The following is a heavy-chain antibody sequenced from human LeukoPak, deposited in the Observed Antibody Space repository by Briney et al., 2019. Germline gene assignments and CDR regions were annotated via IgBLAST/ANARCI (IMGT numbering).Heavy chain of an antibody. Sequence: PGGSLRPSCAASGFTFSSYAMSWVRQAPGKGLEWVSAISGSGGRTYYADSVKGRFTISRDNSKNTLYLQMNSLRAEDTAVYYCAKIGYSSSWDDAFDIWGQGTMVTVSS. CDR3: AKIGYSSSWDDAFDI. V-gene: IGHV3-23*01. CDR1: GFTFSSYA. CDR2: ISGSGGRT. D-gene: IGHD6-13*01. J-gene: IGHJ3*02.